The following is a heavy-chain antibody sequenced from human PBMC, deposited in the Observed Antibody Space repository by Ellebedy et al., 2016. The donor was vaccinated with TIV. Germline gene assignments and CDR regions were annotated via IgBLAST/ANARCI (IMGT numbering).Heavy chain of an antibody. D-gene: IGHD2/OR15-2a*01. Sequence: GESLKISCAASGFTVSNNYISWVRQALGKGLEWVSVIYSGGSTYYADSVKGRFTISRDNSKNTVYLQMNSLRAEDTAVYYCARGVLSGYWGQGTLVTVSS. CDR2: IYSGGST. CDR1: GFTVSNNY. V-gene: IGHV3-53*01. CDR3: ARGVLSGY. J-gene: IGHJ4*02.